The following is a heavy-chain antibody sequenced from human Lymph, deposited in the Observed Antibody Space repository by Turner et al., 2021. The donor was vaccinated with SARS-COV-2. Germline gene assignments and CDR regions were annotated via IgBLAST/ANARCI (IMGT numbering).Heavy chain of an antibody. Sequence: QVQLVPSGAEGKKPGASVMVACKASGYTFTGDYMHWVRQAPGQGLEWMGWINPNSGGTNYEQKFKGRVTMTRDTSISTAYMELSRLRSDDTAVYYCARSRDLQSMVRGVEPFDYWGQGTLVTVSS. CDR3: ARSRDLQSMVRGVEPFDY. CDR2: INPNSGGT. V-gene: IGHV1-2*02. CDR1: GYTFTGDY. J-gene: IGHJ4*02. D-gene: IGHD3-10*01.